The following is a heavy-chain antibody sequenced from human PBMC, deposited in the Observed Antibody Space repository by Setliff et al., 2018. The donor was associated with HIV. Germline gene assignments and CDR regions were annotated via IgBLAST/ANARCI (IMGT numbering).Heavy chain of an antibody. V-gene: IGHV4-34*01. CDR2: INHSGST. J-gene: IGHJ3*01. Sequence: SETLSLTCGVYGGSFSGYYWTWIRQPPGNGLEWIGEINHSGSTNYNPSLKSRVTISVDTSKNQFSLRLTSVTAADTAVYYFARAPPGIQNDAFDVWGQGTMVTVSS. CDR1: GGSFSGYY. CDR3: ARAPPGIQNDAFDV.